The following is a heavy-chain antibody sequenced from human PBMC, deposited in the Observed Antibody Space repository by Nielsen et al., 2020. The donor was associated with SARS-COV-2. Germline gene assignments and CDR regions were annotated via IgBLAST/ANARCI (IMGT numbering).Heavy chain of an antibody. J-gene: IGHJ6*02. V-gene: IGHV3-30-3*01. CDR3: ARDIHCSSTSCYGMDV. CDR2: ISYDGSNK. Sequence: GESLKISCAASGFTFSSYAMHWVRQAPGKGLEWVAVISYDGSNKYYADSVKGRSTISRDNSKNTLYLQMNSLRAEDTAVYYCARDIHCSSTSCYGMDVWGQGTTVTVSS. CDR1: GFTFSSYA. D-gene: IGHD2-2*01.